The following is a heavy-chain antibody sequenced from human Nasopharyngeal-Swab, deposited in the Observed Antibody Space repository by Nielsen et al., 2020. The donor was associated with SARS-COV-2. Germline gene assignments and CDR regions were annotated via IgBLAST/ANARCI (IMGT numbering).Heavy chain of an antibody. CDR1: GFTFSSYA. CDR3: AKGVSPGRYPADC. Sequence: GESLKISCAASGFTFSSYAMTWVRQAPGKGLEWVSSISGSGGSTYYADSVKGQITISRDNSKNTLYLQMNSLRAEDTAVYHCAKGVSPGRYPADCWGQGTLVTVSS. V-gene: IGHV3-23*01. CDR2: ISGSGGST. D-gene: IGHD3-16*02. J-gene: IGHJ4*02.